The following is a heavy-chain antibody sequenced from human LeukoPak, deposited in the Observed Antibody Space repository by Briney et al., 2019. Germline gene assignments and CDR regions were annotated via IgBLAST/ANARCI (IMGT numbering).Heavy chain of an antibody. J-gene: IGHJ4*02. D-gene: IGHD1-14*01. CDR3: ARQPGWVDYFDY. Sequence: GESLKISCKGSGYSFTSYWISWVRQMPGKGLEWMGRIDPSDSYTNYSPSFQGHVTISADKSISTAYLQWSSLKASDTAMYYCARQPGWVDYFDYWGQGTLVTVSS. CDR2: IDPSDSYT. CDR1: GYSFTSYW. V-gene: IGHV5-10-1*01.